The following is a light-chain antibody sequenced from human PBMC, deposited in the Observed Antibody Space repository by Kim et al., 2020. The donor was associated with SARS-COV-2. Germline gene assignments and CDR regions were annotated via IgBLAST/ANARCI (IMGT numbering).Light chain of an antibody. CDR1: QDMAED. Sequence: DIQMTQSPSSLSASVGDRVTITCQASQDMAEDLNWYQQKPGRAPKLLIYDASILQSGVPSRFSRSGSGTHFTFTISSLQPEDIATYYCQQYAYAPLTFGGGTKVDIK. CDR3: QQYAYAPLT. J-gene: IGKJ4*01. V-gene: IGKV1-33*01. CDR2: DAS.